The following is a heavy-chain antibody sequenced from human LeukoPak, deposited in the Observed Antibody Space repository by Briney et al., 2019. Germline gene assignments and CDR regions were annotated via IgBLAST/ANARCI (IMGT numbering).Heavy chain of an antibody. V-gene: IGHV4-59*01. CDR3: ARGRVVRNTGYYFDY. CDR2: MYSSGST. D-gene: IGHD1-1*01. Sequence: PSETLSLTSTVSGGSINGYYWSWIRLPPGKGLEWVGYMYSSGSTNYNPSLKGRVTISLDMSKSQVSLKLDSVTAADMTVYYCARGRVVRNTGYYFDYWGQGALVTVSS. J-gene: IGHJ4*02. CDR1: GGSINGYY.